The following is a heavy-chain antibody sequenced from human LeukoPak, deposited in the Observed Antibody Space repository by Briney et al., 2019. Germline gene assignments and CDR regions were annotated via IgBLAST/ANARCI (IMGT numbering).Heavy chain of an antibody. Sequence: GGSLRLSCAASRFTFSIFGMHWVRQAPGKGLEWIAVISSDGTNKYCADSVRGRFTISRDNSKDTLYLQMSSLRIEDTAIYYCRAATRYLDYYYDYWGQGTLVTVSS. D-gene: IGHD3-22*01. CDR1: RFTFSIFG. J-gene: IGHJ4*02. CDR2: ISSDGTNK. V-gene: IGHV3-30*03. CDR3: RAATRYLDYYYDY.